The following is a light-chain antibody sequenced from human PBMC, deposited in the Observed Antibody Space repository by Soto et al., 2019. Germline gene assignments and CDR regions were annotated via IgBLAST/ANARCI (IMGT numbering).Light chain of an antibody. J-gene: IGLJ1*01. Sequence: QSALTQPPSVSGSPGQSVAISCTGNKNIVGSYNRVSWYQQPPGAAPKLMIYEVSNRPSGVPDRFSGSKSGNTASLTISGLQAEDEADYYCNSYTGSSTYVFGTGTKVTVL. V-gene: IGLV2-18*02. CDR2: EVS. CDR3: NSYTGSSTYV. CDR1: KNIVGSYNR.